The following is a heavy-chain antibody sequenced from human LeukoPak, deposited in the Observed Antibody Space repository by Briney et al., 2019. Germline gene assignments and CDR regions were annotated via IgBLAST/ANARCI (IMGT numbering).Heavy chain of an antibody. CDR2: INHSGGT. V-gene: IGHV4-34*01. CDR1: GGSFSGYY. Sequence: SETLSLTCAVYGGSFSGYYWSWIRQPPGKGLEWIGEINHSGGTNYNPSLKSRVTISVDTSKNQFSLKLSSVTAADTAVYYCARATDYGGTADYWGQGTLVTVSS. D-gene: IGHD4-23*01. CDR3: ARATDYGGTADY. J-gene: IGHJ4*02.